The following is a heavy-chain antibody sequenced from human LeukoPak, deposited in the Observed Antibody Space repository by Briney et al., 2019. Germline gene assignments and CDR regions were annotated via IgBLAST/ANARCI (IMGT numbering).Heavy chain of an antibody. D-gene: IGHD2-15*01. Sequence: SETLSLTCTVSGGSISSYYWSWIRQPPGKGLEWIGEINHSGSTNYNPSLKSRVTISVDTSKNQFSLKLSSVTAADTAVYYCARGFAVVVVAAPYFFDYWGQGTLVTVSS. CDR1: GGSISSYY. CDR2: INHSGST. V-gene: IGHV4-34*01. J-gene: IGHJ4*02. CDR3: ARGFAVVVVAAPYFFDY.